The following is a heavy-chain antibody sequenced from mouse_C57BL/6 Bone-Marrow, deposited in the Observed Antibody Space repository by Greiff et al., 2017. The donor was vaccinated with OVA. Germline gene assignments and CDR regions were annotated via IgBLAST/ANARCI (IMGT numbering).Heavy chain of an antibody. J-gene: IGHJ2*01. Sequence: DVKVEESGGGLVQPGGSLSLSCAASGFTFTDYYMSWVRQPPGKALEWLGFIRNKANGYTTEYSASVKGRFTISRDNSQSILYLQMNALRAEDSATYYCASSHYYGSSFFDYWGQGTTLTVSS. CDR3: ASSHYYGSSFFDY. D-gene: IGHD1-1*01. CDR2: IRNKANGYTT. CDR1: GFTFTDYY. V-gene: IGHV7-3*01.